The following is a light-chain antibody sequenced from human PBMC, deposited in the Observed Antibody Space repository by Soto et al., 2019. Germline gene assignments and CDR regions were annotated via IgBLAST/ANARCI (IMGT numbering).Light chain of an antibody. CDR1: QSVATYY. CDR3: QHYGSSPWT. Sequence: EIVMTQSPATLSVSPGERATLSCRASQSVATYYLGWFQQKAGQAPRLLIYGASSRATGIPDRFSGSGSGTHFTLTISRLEPEDFSVYYCQHYGSSPWTFGKGTKVDIK. J-gene: IGKJ1*01. CDR2: GAS. V-gene: IGKV3-20*01.